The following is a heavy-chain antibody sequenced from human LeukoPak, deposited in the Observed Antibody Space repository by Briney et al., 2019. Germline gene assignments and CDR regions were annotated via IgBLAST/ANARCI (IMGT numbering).Heavy chain of an antibody. J-gene: IGHJ4*02. CDR2: MNPKTGKT. Sequence: ASVKVSCKTSGYTFSSYEINWVRQAAGRGLEWVGWMNPKTGKTAYARNLQGRVTITRDTSISTAYTDLSALRSEDTAVYYCARIRPVTTGLKGYYFDYWGQGTLVTVSS. V-gene: IGHV1-8*01. D-gene: IGHD1-1*01. CDR1: GYTFSSYE. CDR3: ARIRPVTTGLKGYYFDY.